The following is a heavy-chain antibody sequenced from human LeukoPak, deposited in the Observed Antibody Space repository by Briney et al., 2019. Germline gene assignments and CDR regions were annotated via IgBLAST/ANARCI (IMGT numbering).Heavy chain of an antibody. Sequence: PGGSLRLSCSASGFTFSNYAMHWVRQAPGKGLEFVSGISSTGGSTNYPDSVKDRFIISRDNSKNTLYLQMTSLRADDTALYYCVKDQHCSSVSCATRTGFGPWGQGTSVTVSS. D-gene: IGHD2-15*01. CDR1: GFTFSNYA. J-gene: IGHJ5*02. V-gene: IGHV3-64D*06. CDR3: VKDQHCSSVSCATRTGFGP. CDR2: ISSTGGST.